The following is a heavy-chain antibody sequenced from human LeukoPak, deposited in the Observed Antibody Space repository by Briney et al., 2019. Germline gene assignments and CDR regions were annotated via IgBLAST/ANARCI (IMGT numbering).Heavy chain of an antibody. Sequence: ASVTVSCKASGYTFTGYYMHWVRQAPGQGLEWMGWINPNSGGTNYAQKFQGRVTMTRDTSISTAYMELGRLRSDDTAVYYCARAPDYGGNSEGDYWGQGTLVTVSS. CDR1: GYTFTGYY. CDR3: ARAPDYGGNSEGDY. J-gene: IGHJ4*02. CDR2: INPNSGGT. D-gene: IGHD4-23*01. V-gene: IGHV1-2*02.